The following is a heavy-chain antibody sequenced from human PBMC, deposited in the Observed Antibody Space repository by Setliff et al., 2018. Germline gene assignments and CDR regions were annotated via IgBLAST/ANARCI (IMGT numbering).Heavy chain of an antibody. J-gene: IGHJ4*02. D-gene: IGHD4-4*01. V-gene: IGHV3-23*03. CDR1: GFNFSNYE. Sequence: GGSLRLSCSGSGFNFSNYEINWVRQAPGKGLEWVSIIYGGGSSTHYVDSVKGRFTISRDNSKRTLFLQMNSLRVEDTAIYYCAKYLGNHFDSWGQGILVTVSS. CDR3: AKYLGNHFDS. CDR2: IYGGGSST.